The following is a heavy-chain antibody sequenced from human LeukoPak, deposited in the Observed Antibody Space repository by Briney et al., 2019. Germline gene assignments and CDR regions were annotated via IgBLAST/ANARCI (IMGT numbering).Heavy chain of an antibody. V-gene: IGHV3-23*01. J-gene: IGHJ4*02. CDR3: ARNYASGTYDFGY. D-gene: IGHD3-10*01. CDR2: ISGSGDTT. Sequence: GGSLRLSCAASGFTFSSYAMSWVRQAPGKGLEWVSAISGSGDTTYYAASVKGRFIISRDNSKNTLYLQMNSLRAEDTAVYYCARNYASGTYDFGYWGQGALVTVSS. CDR1: GFTFSSYA.